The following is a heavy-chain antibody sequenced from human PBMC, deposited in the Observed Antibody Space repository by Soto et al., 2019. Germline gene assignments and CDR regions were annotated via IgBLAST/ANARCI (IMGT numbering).Heavy chain of an antibody. Sequence: SETLSLTCTVSGGSISSYYWSWIRQPPGKGLEWIGYIYYSGSTNYNPSLKSRVTISVDTSKNQFSLKLSSVTAADTAVYYCARYPYDFWSGYQEAYFDYWGQGTLVTVSS. V-gene: IGHV4-59*01. D-gene: IGHD3-3*01. J-gene: IGHJ4*02. CDR1: GGSISSYY. CDR3: ARYPYDFWSGYQEAYFDY. CDR2: IYYSGST.